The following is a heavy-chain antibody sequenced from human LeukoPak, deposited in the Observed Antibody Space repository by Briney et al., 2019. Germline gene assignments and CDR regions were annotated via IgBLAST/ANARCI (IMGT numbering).Heavy chain of an antibody. CDR3: ARVRGYYGSGGEYYFDY. V-gene: IGHV3-74*01. D-gene: IGHD3-10*01. CDR2: INSDGSST. Sequence: GGSLRLSCAASGFTFSSYWMHWVRQAPGKGLVWVSRINSDGSSTSYADSVRGRFSISRDNAKNTLYLQMNSLRAEDTAVYYCARVRGYYGSGGEYYFDYWGQGTLVTVSS. CDR1: GFTFSSYW. J-gene: IGHJ4*02.